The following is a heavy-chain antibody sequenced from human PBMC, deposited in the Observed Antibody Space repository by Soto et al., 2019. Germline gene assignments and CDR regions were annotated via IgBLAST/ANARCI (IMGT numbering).Heavy chain of an antibody. J-gene: IGHJ5*02. D-gene: IGHD6-6*01. CDR1: GFTFSSYA. CDR3: AKHGYSSSSNWFDP. CDR2: ISGSGGST. V-gene: IGHV3-23*01. Sequence: GGSLRLSCAASGFTFSSYAMSWVRQAPGKGLGWVSAISGSGGSTYYADSVKGRFTISRDNSKNTLYLQMNSLRAEDTAVYYCAKHGYSSSSNWFDPWGQGTLVTVSS.